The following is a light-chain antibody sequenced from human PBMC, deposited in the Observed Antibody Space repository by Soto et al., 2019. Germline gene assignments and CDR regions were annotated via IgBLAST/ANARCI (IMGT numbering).Light chain of an antibody. CDR2: GAS. CDR1: QSVTSSS. J-gene: IGKJ1*01. Sequence: EIVLTQFPGTLSLSPGERATLSCRASQSVTSSSLAWYQQKVGRAPRVLIYGASNRATGIPDRFSGSGSGTDFTLTITRLEPEDFAVYYCQQYGNSPRTFXQGTKVDIK. V-gene: IGKV3-20*01. CDR3: QQYGNSPRT.